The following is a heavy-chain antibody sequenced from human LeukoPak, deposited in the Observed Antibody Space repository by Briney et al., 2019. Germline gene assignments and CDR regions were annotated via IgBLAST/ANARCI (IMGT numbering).Heavy chain of an antibody. Sequence: LSLTCTVSGGSISSSSYYWGWIRQPPGKGLEWASVIYSGGSTYYADSVKGRFTISRDNSKNTLYLQMNSLRAEDTAVYYCAREYSTMIVGWGQGTLVTVSS. D-gene: IGHD3-22*01. J-gene: IGHJ4*02. CDR1: GGSISSSSYY. CDR3: AREYSTMIVG. V-gene: IGHV3-66*01. CDR2: IYSGGST.